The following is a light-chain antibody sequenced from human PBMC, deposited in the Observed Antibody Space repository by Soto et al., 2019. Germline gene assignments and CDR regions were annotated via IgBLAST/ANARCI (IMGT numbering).Light chain of an antibody. J-gene: IGLJ2*01. V-gene: IGLV3-21*04. Sequence: SYELTQPPSVSVAPGKTARITCGGNNIGSKSVHWYQQKPGQAPVPVIYYDSDRPSGIPERFSGSNSGNTATLTISRVEAGDEADYYCQVWDSSSAHPGVFGGGTKLTVL. CDR1: NIGSKS. CDR2: YDS. CDR3: QVWDSSSAHPGV.